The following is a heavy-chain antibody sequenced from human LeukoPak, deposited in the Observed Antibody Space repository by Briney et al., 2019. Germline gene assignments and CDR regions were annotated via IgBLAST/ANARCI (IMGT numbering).Heavy chain of an antibody. CDR2: IYSSGST. V-gene: IGHV4-4*07. D-gene: IGHD6-13*01. Sequence: SETLSLTCTVSGGSINSYYSSWIRQPAGKGLEWIGRIYSSGSTDYNPSLKSRVSMSVDTSKSQFSLKLSSVTAADTAVYYCARGVSWYSYFDSWGQGTLVTVS. CDR1: GGSINSYY. J-gene: IGHJ4*02. CDR3: ARGVSWYSYFDS.